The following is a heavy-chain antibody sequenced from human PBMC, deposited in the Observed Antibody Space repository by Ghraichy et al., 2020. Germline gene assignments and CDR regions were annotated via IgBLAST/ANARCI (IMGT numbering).Heavy chain of an antibody. CDR1: GFTLSHYG. Sequence: GGSLRLSCVATGFTLSHYGIHWARHALGKELKRVSLISYDGNKKDYVDSVKGRFTISRDNSKNTVYLQMNSLRAEDTAVYYCARDRGGYDVLTGYYYHYYGMDVWGQGTT. CDR2: ISYDGNKK. V-gene: IGHV3-30*03. J-gene: IGHJ6*02. CDR3: ARDRGGYDVLTGYYYHYYGMDV. D-gene: IGHD3-9*01.